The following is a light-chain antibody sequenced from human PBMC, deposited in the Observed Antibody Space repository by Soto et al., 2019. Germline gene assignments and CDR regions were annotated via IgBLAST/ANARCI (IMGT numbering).Light chain of an antibody. CDR3: QQYDNLPLT. V-gene: IGKV1-33*01. CDR1: QDISNY. Sequence: DIQMTQSPSSLSSSVGDRVTITCQASQDISNYLNWYQQKPGKAPKLLIYDAPNLETGVPSRFSGSGSGTDFTFTISSLQPEDIATYYCQQYDNLPLTFGHGTKVDIK. J-gene: IGKJ3*01. CDR2: DAP.